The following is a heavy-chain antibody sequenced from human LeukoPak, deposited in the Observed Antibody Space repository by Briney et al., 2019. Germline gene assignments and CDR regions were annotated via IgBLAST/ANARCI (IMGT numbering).Heavy chain of an antibody. CDR3: ARDRQWLVFDY. CDR2: ISSSSSYI. Sequence: GGSLRLSCAASGFTSSSYSMNWVRQARGKGLEWVSSISSSSSYIYYADSVKGRFTISRDNAKNSLYLQMNSLRAEDTAVYYCARDRQWLVFDYWGQGTLVTVSS. J-gene: IGHJ4*02. D-gene: IGHD6-19*01. V-gene: IGHV3-21*01. CDR1: GFTSSSYS.